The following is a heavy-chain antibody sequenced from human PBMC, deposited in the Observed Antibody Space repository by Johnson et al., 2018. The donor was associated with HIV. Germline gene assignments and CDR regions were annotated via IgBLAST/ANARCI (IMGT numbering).Heavy chain of an antibody. CDR1: GFTVSSNY. CDR3: TTGDDDRF. CDR2: IYIGGST. J-gene: IGHJ3*01. D-gene: IGHD1-1*01. Sequence: VQLVESGGGLVQPGGSLRLSCAASGFTVSSNYMSWVRQAPGKGLEWVSVIYIGGSTYYADSVKGRFTISRDNSKNTLYLQMNSLKDEETAVYYCTTGDDDRFWGQGTMVTISS. V-gene: IGHV3-66*01.